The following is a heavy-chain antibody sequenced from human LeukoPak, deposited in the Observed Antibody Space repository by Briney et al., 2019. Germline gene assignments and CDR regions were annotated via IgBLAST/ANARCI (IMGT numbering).Heavy chain of an antibody. CDR2: IYYSGST. D-gene: IGHD6-13*01. CDR1: GGSISSYY. CDR3: ARGGGSSWVGY. Sequence: SETLSLTCTVSGGSISSYYWSWIRHPPGKGQEWIGYIYYSGSTNYNPSLKSRVTISVDTSKNQFSLKLSSVTAADTAVYYCARGGGSSWVGYWGQGTLVTVSS. J-gene: IGHJ4*02. V-gene: IGHV4-59*13.